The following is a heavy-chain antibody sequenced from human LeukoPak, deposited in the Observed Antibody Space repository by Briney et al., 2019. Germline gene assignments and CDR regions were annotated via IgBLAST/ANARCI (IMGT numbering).Heavy chain of an antibody. Sequence: SETLSLTCTVSGGSVSSGSYYWSWIRQPPGKGLEWIGYIYYSGSTNYNPSLKSRVTISVDTSKNQFSLKLSSVTAADTAVYYCARDLVSSGGYQFGAFDIWGQGTMVTVSS. D-gene: IGHD6-19*01. CDR1: GGSVSSGSYY. V-gene: IGHV4-61*01. CDR3: ARDLVSSGGYQFGAFDI. J-gene: IGHJ3*02. CDR2: IYYSGST.